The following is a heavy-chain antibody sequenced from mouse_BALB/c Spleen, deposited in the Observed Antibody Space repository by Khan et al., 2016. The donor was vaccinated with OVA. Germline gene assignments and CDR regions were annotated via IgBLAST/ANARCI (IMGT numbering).Heavy chain of an antibody. J-gene: IGHJ2*01. Sequence: VQLKESGAELVRPGALVKLSCKGSGFNIQDYYMQWVKQRPEQGLEWFGWIDPVNGNSIYDPMFQGKARLTAETSSNTAYLQTSSLTSEDTAVYYCATAILLDAVYWGQGTTLTVSS. CDR1: GFNIQDYY. V-gene: IGHV14-1*02. D-gene: IGHD6-1*01. CDR3: ATAILLDAVY. CDR2: IDPVNGNS.